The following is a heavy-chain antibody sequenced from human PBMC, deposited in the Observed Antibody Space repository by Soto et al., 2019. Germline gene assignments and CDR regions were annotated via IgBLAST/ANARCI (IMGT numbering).Heavy chain of an antibody. CDR1: GFTFSSYA. Sequence: SLRLSCAASGFTFSSYAMHWVRQAPGKGLEWVAVISYDGSNKYYADSVKGRFTISRDNSKNTLYLQMNSLRAEDTAVYYCAREGVYCSSTSCYFWFDPWGQGTLVTVSS. D-gene: IGHD2-2*01. V-gene: IGHV3-30-3*01. J-gene: IGHJ5*02. CDR2: ISYDGSNK. CDR3: AREGVYCSSTSCYFWFDP.